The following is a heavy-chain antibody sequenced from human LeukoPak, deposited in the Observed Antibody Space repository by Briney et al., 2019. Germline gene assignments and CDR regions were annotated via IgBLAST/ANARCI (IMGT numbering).Heavy chain of an antibody. V-gene: IGHV4-4*02. CDR2: VNLQGST. J-gene: IGHJ4*02. CDR3: AREGGPYRPLDY. CDR1: GGSITNTNH. Sequence: PSETLSLTCGVSGGSITNTNHWTWVHQPPGKGLEWIGEVNLQGSTNYNPSLMGRVAISVDTSENHISLQLTSVTAADTAAYYCAREGGPYRPLDYSGQGTLVTVSS.